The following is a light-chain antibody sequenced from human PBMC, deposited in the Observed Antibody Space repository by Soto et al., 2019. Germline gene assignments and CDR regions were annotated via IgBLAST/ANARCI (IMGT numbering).Light chain of an antibody. Sequence: QSVLAQPPSASGTPGQRVPFSCSGSSSNIGKNYVFWYQQLPGTAPKLLIYRNNQRPSGVPDRFSGSKSGTSASLAISGLRSEDEADYFCATWDGSLSGVVFGGGTKLTVL. CDR1: SSNIGKNY. CDR3: ATWDGSLSGVV. J-gene: IGLJ2*01. V-gene: IGLV1-47*01. CDR2: RNN.